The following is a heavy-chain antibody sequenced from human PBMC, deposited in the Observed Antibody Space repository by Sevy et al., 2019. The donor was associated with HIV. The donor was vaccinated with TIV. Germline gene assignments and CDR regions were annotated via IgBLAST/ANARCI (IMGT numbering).Heavy chain of an antibody. J-gene: IGHJ4*02. CDR2: IWYDGSNK. D-gene: IGHD3-22*01. CDR3: AKANSRTYYYDSSPGDY. CDR1: GFTFSSYG. V-gene: IGHV3-33*06. Sequence: GGSLRLSCAASGFTFSSYGMHWVRQAPGKGLEWVAVIWYDGSNKYYADSVKGRFTISRDNSKNTLYLQMNSLRAEDTAVYYCAKANSRTYYYDSSPGDYWGQGTLVTVSS.